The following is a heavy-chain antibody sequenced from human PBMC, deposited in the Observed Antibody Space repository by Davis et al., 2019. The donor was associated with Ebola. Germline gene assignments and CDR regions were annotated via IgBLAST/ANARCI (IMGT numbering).Heavy chain of an antibody. Sequence: ASVKVSCMASGYTLTSYYMHWVRQPPGQGLEWMGIIHPSGGSKSYDQKFQGRVTMTWDTSTSTVYMEMSSLRSEDTAVYYCARDLGYFGWLYDAFDIWGQGTMVTVSS. V-gene: IGHV1-46*01. J-gene: IGHJ3*02. D-gene: IGHD3-9*01. CDR2: IHPSGGSK. CDR1: GYTLTSYY. CDR3: ARDLGYFGWLYDAFDI.